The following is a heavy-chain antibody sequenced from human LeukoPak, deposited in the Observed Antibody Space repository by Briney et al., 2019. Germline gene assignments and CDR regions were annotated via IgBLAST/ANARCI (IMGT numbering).Heavy chain of an antibody. CDR1: GFTFDDYA. J-gene: IGHJ6*02. Sequence: GRSLRLCCAASGFTFDDYAMHWVRQAPGKGLEWVSGISWNSGSIGYADSVKGRFTISRDNAKNSLYLQMNSLRAEDTALYYCAKDGYCSGGSCCYYYGMDVWGQGTTVTVSS. D-gene: IGHD2-15*01. CDR2: ISWNSGSI. V-gene: IGHV3-9*01. CDR3: AKDGYCSGGSCCYYYGMDV.